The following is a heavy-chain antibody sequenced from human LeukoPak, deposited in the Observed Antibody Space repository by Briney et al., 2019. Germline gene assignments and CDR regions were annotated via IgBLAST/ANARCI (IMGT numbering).Heavy chain of an antibody. D-gene: IGHD5-12*01. Sequence: SSETLSLTCTVSGGSISSNDSYWGWIRQPPGKGLEWIGSIYYRGSTYDNPSLKSRVTISVDTSKNQFSLKLSSVTAADTAVYYCARLIVATISLNWFDPWGQGTLVTVSS. J-gene: IGHJ5*02. V-gene: IGHV4-39*01. CDR2: IYYRGST. CDR1: GGSISSNDSY. CDR3: ARLIVATISLNWFDP.